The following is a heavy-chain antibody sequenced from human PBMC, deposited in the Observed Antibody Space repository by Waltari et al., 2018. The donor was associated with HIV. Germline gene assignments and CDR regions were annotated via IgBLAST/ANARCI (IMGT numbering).Heavy chain of an antibody. J-gene: IGHJ5*02. Sequence: QLQLQESGPGLVKPSETQSLTCTVSGGSVFSSVSYWGWIRQPPGRGLEWIGTLYYTGNTYYNPSLQSRVTISVGVSKNQFSLKLGSVSASDTAVYYCARLDCSGGTCSPFDPWGQGTLVTVSS. CDR3: ARLDCSGGTCSPFDP. CDR2: LYYTGNT. CDR1: GGSVFSSVSY. V-gene: IGHV4-39*01. D-gene: IGHD2-15*01.